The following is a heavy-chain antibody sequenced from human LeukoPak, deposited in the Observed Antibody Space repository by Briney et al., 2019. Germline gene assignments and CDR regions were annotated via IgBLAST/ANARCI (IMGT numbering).Heavy chain of an antibody. V-gene: IGHV4-61*02. J-gene: IGHJ4*02. Sequence: PSETLSLTCTVSGGSISSGSYYWSWIRQPAGQGLEYIGRMYTSGSTNYNPSLKSRVTISVDTSKNQFSLKLSSVTAADTAVYYCASSGYYFQFDYWGQGTLVTVSS. CDR3: ASSGYYFQFDY. CDR2: MYTSGST. CDR1: GGSISSGSYY. D-gene: IGHD3-22*01.